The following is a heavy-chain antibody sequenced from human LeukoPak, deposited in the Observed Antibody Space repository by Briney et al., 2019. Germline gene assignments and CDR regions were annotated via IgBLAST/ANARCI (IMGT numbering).Heavy chain of an antibody. J-gene: IGHJ4*02. D-gene: IGHD5-18*01. CDR3: ASDVDTAMVWVY. CDR2: IKQDGSEK. Sequence: GVLRLSCAASGFTFSSYWMSWVRQAPGKGLEWVANIKQDGSEKYYVDSVKGRFTISRDNAKNSLYLQMNSLRAEDTAVYYCASDVDTAMVWVYWGQGTLVTVSS. CDR1: GFTFSSYW. V-gene: IGHV3-7*01.